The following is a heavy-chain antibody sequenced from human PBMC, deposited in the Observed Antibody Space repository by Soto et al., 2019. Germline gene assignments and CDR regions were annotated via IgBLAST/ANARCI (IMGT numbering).Heavy chain of an antibody. J-gene: IGHJ4*02. D-gene: IGHD2-21*02. CDR3: AGQECAASEYCGGDCEMRAGDY. CDR2: IYYSWSN. Sequence: QLQLQESGPGLVKPSETLSLTCTGSGGSNSRSSYYCGWIRQPPGTGLKWIGCIYYSWSNYYNPSLKRRVTIHVATSKNQFSMNLSSVTAADTAVYYCAGQECAASEYCGGDCEMRAGDYWGQGTLVTVSS. V-gene: IGHV4-39*01. CDR1: GGSNSRSSYY.